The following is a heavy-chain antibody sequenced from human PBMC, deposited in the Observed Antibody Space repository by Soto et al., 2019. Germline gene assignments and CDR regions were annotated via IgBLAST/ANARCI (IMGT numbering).Heavy chain of an antibody. CDR2: TYHSGTT. CDR1: GGSVSSGNW. J-gene: IGHJ4*02. Sequence: QVQLQESGPGLVKPSGTLSLTCAVSGGSVSSGNWWSWVRQPPGKGLEWIGETYHSGTTNYNPSLKIRVTISLDKSENQICLNLRSVTDADTVVYSWARHVAVPGTRGFEYWGQRTLVTVSS. CDR3: ARHVAVPGTRGFEY. V-gene: IGHV4-4*02. D-gene: IGHD6-19*01.